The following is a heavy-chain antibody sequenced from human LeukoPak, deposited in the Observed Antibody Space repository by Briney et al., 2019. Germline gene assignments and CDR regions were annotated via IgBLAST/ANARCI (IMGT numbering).Heavy chain of an antibody. D-gene: IGHD3-22*01. V-gene: IGHV3-30-3*01. Sequence: GRSLRLSCAASGFTFSSYAMHWVRQAPGKGLEWVAVMSYDGSNKYYADSVKGRFTISRDNSKNTLYLQMNSLRAEDTAVYYCARDGPSSGHYYFDYWGQGTLVTVSS. CDR1: GFTFSSYA. J-gene: IGHJ4*02. CDR3: ARDGPSSGHYYFDY. CDR2: MSYDGSNK.